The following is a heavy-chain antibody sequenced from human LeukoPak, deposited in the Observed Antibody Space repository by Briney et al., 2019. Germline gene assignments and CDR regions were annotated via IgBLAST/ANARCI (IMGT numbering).Heavy chain of an antibody. D-gene: IGHD4-23*01. CDR1: GFTFGGYW. V-gene: IGHV3-7*01. Sequence: AGGSLRLSCAGSGFTFGGYWMSWVRQAPGEGPEWVANMDQDGSEINYLDSVKGRFTISRDNAKNALYLWMNSLRADDTAVYYCARDRGYSTFDSWGQGVLVTVSS. CDR2: MDQDGSEI. CDR3: ARDRGYSTFDS. J-gene: IGHJ4*02.